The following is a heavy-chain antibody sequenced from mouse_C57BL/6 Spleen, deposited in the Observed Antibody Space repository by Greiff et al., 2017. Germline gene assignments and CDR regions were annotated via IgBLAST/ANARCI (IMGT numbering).Heavy chain of an antibody. CDR2: IYPGSGST. CDR3: ARQGTYYSNYGNAMDY. J-gene: IGHJ4*01. CDR1: GYTFTSYW. D-gene: IGHD2-5*01. Sequence: VQLQQPGAELVKPGASVKMSCKASGYTFTSYWITWVKQRPGQGLEWIGDIYPGSGSTNYNEKFKSKATLTVDTSSSTAYMQLSSLTSEDSAVYYCARQGTYYSNYGNAMDYWGQGTSVTVSS. V-gene: IGHV1-55*01.